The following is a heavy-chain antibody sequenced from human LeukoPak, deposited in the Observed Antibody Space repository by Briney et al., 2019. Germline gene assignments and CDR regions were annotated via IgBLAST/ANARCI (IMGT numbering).Heavy chain of an antibody. Sequence: ASVKVSCKASGYTFTSYGISWVRRAPGQGLEWMGWTSAYNRNTNYAQKLQGRVTMTTDTSTSTAYMELRSLRSDDTAVYYCARDQNYDSSGYTHWGQGALVTVSS. J-gene: IGHJ4*02. V-gene: IGHV1-18*01. CDR1: GYTFTSYG. D-gene: IGHD3-22*01. CDR2: TSAYNRNT. CDR3: ARDQNYDSSGYTH.